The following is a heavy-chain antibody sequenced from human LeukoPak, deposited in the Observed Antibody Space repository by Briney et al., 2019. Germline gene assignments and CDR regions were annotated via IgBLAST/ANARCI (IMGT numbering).Heavy chain of an antibody. CDR1: GFTFSSYW. J-gene: IGHJ5*02. CDR2: ISTVGSST. Sequence: SGGSLRLSCATSGFTFSSYWMHWVRQAPGKGLVWVSRISTVGSSTNYADSVKGRFTISRDNTKNTLYLQMNSLRAEDTAVYYCAREDWFDPWGQGTLVTVSS. V-gene: IGHV3-74*01. CDR3: AREDWFDP.